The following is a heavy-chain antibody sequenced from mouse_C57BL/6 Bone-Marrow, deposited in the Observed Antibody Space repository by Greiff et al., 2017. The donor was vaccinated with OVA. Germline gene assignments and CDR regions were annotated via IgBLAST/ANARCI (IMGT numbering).Heavy chain of an antibody. J-gene: IGHJ2*01. CDR2: ISYDGSN. CDR3: ARGAYYYGSDY. V-gene: IGHV3-6*01. Sequence: EVKVEESGPGLVEPSQSLSLTCSVTGYSITSGYYWNWIRQFPGNKLEWMGYISYDGSNNYNPSLKNRISITRDTSKNQFFLKLNSVTTEDTATYYCARGAYYYGSDYWGQGTTRTVSS. D-gene: IGHD1-1*01. CDR1: GYSITSGYY.